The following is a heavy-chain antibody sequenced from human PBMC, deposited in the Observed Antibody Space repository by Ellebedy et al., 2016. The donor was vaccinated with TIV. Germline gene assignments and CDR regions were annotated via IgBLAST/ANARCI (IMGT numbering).Heavy chain of an antibody. CDR1: GFTFSNAW. CDR3: TTDRAARPWVYYYYGMDV. D-gene: IGHD6-6*01. J-gene: IGHJ6*02. Sequence: GESLKISCAASGFTFSNAWMSWVRQAPGNGLEWVGRIKSKTAGGTTDYAAPVKGRFTIPRDDSKNTLYLQMNSLKSEDTAVYHCTTDRAARPWVYYYYGMDVWGQGTTVTVSS. CDR2: IKSKTAGGTT. V-gene: IGHV3-15*01.